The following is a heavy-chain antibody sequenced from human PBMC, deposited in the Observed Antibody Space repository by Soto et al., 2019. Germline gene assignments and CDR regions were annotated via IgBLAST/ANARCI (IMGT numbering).Heavy chain of an antibody. CDR1: GYTFISYD. Sequence: QVQLVQSGAEVKKPGASVKVSCKASGYTFISYDINWVRQATGQGLEWMGWMNPNSGNTGYAQKFQGRVTMTRNTLLSTGDMELSSLRTEGTAVSYCAREAAALGNDSWGQGTLVTVSS. V-gene: IGHV1-8*01. CDR3: AREAAALGNDS. D-gene: IGHD2-2*01. J-gene: IGHJ4*02. CDR2: MNPNSGNT.